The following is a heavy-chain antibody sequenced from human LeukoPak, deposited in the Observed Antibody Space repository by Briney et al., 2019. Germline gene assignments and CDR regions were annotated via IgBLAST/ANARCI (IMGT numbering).Heavy chain of an antibody. CDR3: ARLLSVSPSMVRGLNWFDP. D-gene: IGHD3-10*01. Sequence: SSETLSLTCTVSGGSISSGDYYWSWIRQPPGKGLEWIGYIYYSGSTYYNPSLKSRVTISVDTSKNQFSLKLSSVTAADTAVYYCARLLSVSPSMVRGLNWFDPWGQGTLVTVSS. CDR1: GGSISSGDYY. CDR2: IYYSGST. J-gene: IGHJ5*02. V-gene: IGHV4-30-4*01.